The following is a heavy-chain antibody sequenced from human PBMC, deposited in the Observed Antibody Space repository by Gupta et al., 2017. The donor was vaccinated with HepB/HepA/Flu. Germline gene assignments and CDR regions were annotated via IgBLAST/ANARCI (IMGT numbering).Heavy chain of an antibody. V-gene: IGHV1-69*04. Sequence: QVQLVQSGAEVKKPGSSVKVSCKASGGTFSSYAISWVRQAPGQGLEWMGRIIPILGIANYAQKFQGRVTITADKSTSTAYMELSSLRSEDTAVYYCARSRFSSRYYYYYGMDVWGQGTTVTVSS. CDR2: IIPILGIA. J-gene: IGHJ6*02. D-gene: IGHD2-15*01. CDR1: GGTFSSYA. CDR3: ARSRFSSRYYYYYGMDV.